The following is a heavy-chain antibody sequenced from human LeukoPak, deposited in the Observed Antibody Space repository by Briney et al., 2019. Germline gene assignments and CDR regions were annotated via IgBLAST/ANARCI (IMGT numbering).Heavy chain of an antibody. CDR2: IYYSGTT. CDR1: GGSVSSSY. Sequence: SETLSLTCTVSGGSVSSSYWSWIRQPPGKGLEWIGYIYYSGTTNYNPSLKSRVTISVDMSKNQLSLKLSSVTAADTAVYYCARGARAGYNLEPFDYWGQGTLVTVSS. V-gene: IGHV4-59*08. J-gene: IGHJ4*02. D-gene: IGHD5-24*01. CDR3: ARGARAGYNLEPFDY.